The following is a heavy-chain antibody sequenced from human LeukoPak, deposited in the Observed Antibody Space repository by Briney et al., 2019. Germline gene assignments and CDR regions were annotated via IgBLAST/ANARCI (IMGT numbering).Heavy chain of an antibody. D-gene: IGHD5-18*01. Sequence: GGSLRLSCAASGFTFDDYAMHWVRQAPGKGLEGVSLISWDGGSTYYADSVKGRFTISRDNSKNSLYLQMNSLRAEDTALYYCAKGCGYSYGTTPAGVCPFCYMDVWGKGTTVTVSS. CDR3: AKGCGYSYGTTPAGVCPFCYMDV. V-gene: IGHV3-43D*03. J-gene: IGHJ6*03. CDR1: GFTFDDYA. CDR2: ISWDGGST.